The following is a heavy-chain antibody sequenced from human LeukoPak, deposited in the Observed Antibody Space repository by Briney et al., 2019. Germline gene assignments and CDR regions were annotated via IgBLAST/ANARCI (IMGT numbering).Heavy chain of an antibody. CDR1: GGSISSGGYY. D-gene: IGHD5-12*01. J-gene: IGHJ6*03. CDR2: IYYSGST. CDR3: ARDCIVATIKRQGNYYYYYMDV. V-gene: IGHV4-31*03. Sequence: KSSQTLSLTCTVSGGSISSGGYYWSWIRQHPGKGLEWIGYIYYSGSTYYNPSLKSRVTISVDTSKSQFSLKLSSVPAADTAVYSCARDCIVATIKRQGNYYYYYMDVWGKGTTVTVSS.